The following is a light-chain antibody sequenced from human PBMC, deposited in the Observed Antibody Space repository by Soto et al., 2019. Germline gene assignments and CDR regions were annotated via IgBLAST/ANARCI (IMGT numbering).Light chain of an antibody. CDR1: QGISSY. V-gene: IGKV1-8*01. Sequence: AIRMTQSPSSFSASTGDSVTITCRASQGISSYLAWYQQKPGKAPKLLIYAASTLQSGVPSRFSGSGSGTDFTLTISCLQSEDFATYYCQQYYSYPLTFGGGTKLDIK. CDR2: AAS. J-gene: IGKJ4*01. CDR3: QQYYSYPLT.